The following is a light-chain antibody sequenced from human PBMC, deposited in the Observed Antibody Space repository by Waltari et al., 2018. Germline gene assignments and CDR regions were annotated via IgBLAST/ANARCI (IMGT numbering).Light chain of an antibody. Sequence: QSALTQPASVSGSPGQSITISCTGARSDIGGSNSVSWYQQHPVKAPKVVIYDVSKRPSGVSSRFSGSKSGNTASLTISGLQAEDEADYYCSSYTTSNNYVVFGGGTKLTVL. CDR2: DVS. J-gene: IGLJ2*01. CDR1: RSDIGGSNS. V-gene: IGLV2-14*01. CDR3: SSYTTSNNYVV.